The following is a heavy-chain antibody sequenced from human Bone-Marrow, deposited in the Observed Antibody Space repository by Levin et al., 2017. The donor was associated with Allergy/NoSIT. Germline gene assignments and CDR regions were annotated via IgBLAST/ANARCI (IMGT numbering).Heavy chain of an antibody. CDR3: ARDRTREIVATNDAFDV. Sequence: GESLKISCAASGFSFSSYSMTWVRQAPGKGLEWVSSISQSHNYIYYADSVKGRFTISRDDAKNSLYLQMNSLRDEDTGVYFCARDRTREIVATNDAFDVWGQGTMVTVSS. D-gene: IGHD5-12*01. CDR2: ISQSHNYI. V-gene: IGHV3-21*01. CDR1: GFSFSSYS. J-gene: IGHJ3*01.